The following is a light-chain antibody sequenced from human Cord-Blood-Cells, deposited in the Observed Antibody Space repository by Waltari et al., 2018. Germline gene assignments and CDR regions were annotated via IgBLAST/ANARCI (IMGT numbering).Light chain of an antibody. CDR3: QAWDSSTAV. V-gene: IGLV3-1*01. CDR2: QDS. J-gene: IGLJ3*02. CDR1: TLGDKY. Sequence: SSEPPQPPSVSEPPVQTASITCSADTLGDKYACWYQQKPGQSPVLVFYQDSKRPSGIPERFSGSNSGNTATLTISGTQAMDEADYYCQAWDSSTAVFGGGTKLTVL.